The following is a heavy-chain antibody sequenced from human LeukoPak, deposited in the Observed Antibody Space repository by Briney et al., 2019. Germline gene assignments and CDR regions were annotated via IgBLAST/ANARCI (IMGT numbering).Heavy chain of an antibody. V-gene: IGHV4-59*01. CDR1: GGSISSYY. J-gene: IGHJ4*02. CDR2: IYYSGST. CDR3: ARGARYCSGGGCYEY. Sequence: SETLSLTCTVSGGSISSYYWSWIRQPPGKGLEWIGYIYYSGSTNYNPSLKSRVTISVDTSKNQFSLKLSSVTAADTAVYYCARGARYCSGGGCYEYWGQGTLVTVSS. D-gene: IGHD2-15*01.